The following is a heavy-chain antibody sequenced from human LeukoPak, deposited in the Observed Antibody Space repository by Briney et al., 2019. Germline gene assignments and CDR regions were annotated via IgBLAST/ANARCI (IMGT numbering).Heavy chain of an antibody. V-gene: IGHV3-23*01. CDR1: GFTFSSYA. D-gene: IGHD2-2*01. J-gene: IGHJ5*02. CDR3: AKPGVPAAIFPGWFDP. CDR2: ISGSGDST. Sequence: GGSLRLSCAASGFTFSSYAMSWVRQAPGKGLEWVSAISGSGDSTYYGDSVKGRFTISRDNSKNTLYLQMNSLRAEDTAVYYCAKPGVPAAIFPGWFDPWGQGTLVTVSS.